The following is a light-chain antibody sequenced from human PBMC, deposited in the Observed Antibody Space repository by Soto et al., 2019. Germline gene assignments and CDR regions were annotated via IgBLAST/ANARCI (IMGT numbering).Light chain of an antibody. Sequence: QSALTQPASVSGSPGQSITISCTGTSSDVGSYNLVSWYQQHPGKAPKLMIYEVSKRPSGVSNRFSGSKSDNTASLTISGLQAEDEADYYCSSYAGSSTSHVVFGGGTKLTVL. CDR2: EVS. CDR3: SSYAGSSTSHVV. CDR1: SSDVGSYNL. J-gene: IGLJ2*01. V-gene: IGLV2-23*02.